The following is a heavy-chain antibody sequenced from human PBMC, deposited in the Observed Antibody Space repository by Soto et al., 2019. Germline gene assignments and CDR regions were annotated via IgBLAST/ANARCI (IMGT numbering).Heavy chain of an antibody. D-gene: IGHD6-19*01. J-gene: IGHJ4*02. CDR2: IWYDGSNK. CDR1: GFTFSSYG. CDR3: ARDLSSGWHLDY. V-gene: IGHV3-33*01. Sequence: QVQLVESGGGVVQPGRSLRLSCAASGFTFSSYGMHWVRQAPGKGLEWVAVIWYDGSNKYYADSVKGRFTISRDNSKNTLYLQMNSLRAEDTAVYYCARDLSSGWHLDYWGQGTLVTVSS.